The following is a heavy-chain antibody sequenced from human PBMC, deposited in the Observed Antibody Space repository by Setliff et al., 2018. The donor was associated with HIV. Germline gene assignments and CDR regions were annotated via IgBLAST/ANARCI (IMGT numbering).Heavy chain of an antibody. CDR2: ITGSGSRI. CDR3: ARAYNVYDYRFDSSGYDY. D-gene: IGHD3-22*01. J-gene: IGHJ4*02. CDR1: GFTFSSYE. V-gene: IGHV3-48*03. Sequence: GGSLRLSCAASGFTFSSYEMNWVRQAPGKGLEWVSYITGSGSRIYYADSVKGRFTISRDNAKNSVYLQMNSLRAEDTAVYYCARAYNVYDYRFDSSGYDYWGQGTLVTVSS.